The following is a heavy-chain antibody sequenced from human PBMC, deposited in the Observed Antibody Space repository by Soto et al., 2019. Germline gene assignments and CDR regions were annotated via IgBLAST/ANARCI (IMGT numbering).Heavy chain of an antibody. J-gene: IGHJ3*01. CDR3: TTDSVPTYYYDSSGYRT. Sequence: QRLSCAASGFTFSNAWMSWVRQAPGKGLEWVGRIKSKTDGGTTDYAAPVKGRFTISRDDSKNTLYLQMNSLKTEDTAVYYCTTDSVPTYYYDSSGYRTWGQGTMVTVSS. D-gene: IGHD3-22*01. CDR2: IKSKTDGGTT. V-gene: IGHV3-15*01. CDR1: GFTFSNAW.